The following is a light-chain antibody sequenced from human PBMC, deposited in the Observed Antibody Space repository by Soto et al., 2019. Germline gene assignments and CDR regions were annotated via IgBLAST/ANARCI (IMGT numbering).Light chain of an antibody. CDR3: QQYDSIPYT. CDR1: QTINSW. J-gene: IGKJ2*01. V-gene: IGKV1-5*03. CDR2: KAS. Sequence: DIQMTQSPSTLSASVRDRVTITCRASQTINSWLAWYQQRPGKAPRLLIYKASTLESGVPSRFSGSRSGTEFTLTISTLQPDHFATYYCQQYDSIPYTFGQGTKLDIK.